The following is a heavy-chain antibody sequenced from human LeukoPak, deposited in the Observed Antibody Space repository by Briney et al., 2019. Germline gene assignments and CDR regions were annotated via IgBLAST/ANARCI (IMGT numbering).Heavy chain of an antibody. V-gene: IGHV4-59*01. CDR1: GGSLSSYY. CDR2: IYYTGST. Sequence: SETLSLTCTVSGGSLSSYYWSWLRQPPGKGLEWIGYIYYTGSTNYNPSLKSRVTISVDTSKNQFSLRLSSVTAADTAVYYCARGQLAMYNWFDPWGQGTLVTVSS. D-gene: IGHD6-13*01. J-gene: IGHJ5*02. CDR3: ARGQLAMYNWFDP.